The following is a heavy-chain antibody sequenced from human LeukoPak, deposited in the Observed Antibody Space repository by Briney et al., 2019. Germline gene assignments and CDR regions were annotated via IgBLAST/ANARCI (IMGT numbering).Heavy chain of an antibody. CDR1: GGSITSSDW. CDR3: VRGRYDGVTGYHSDFDC. CDR2: FFHTGAA. Sequence: PSETLSLTCAVTGGSITSSDWWTWLRPPPEKALEWIGDFFHTGAANYNPSVMRRLTPSVDNSANHFPLRLSSVAAAATAVYYCVRGRYDGVTGYHSDFDCWGQGTLVTV. D-gene: IGHD3-9*01. J-gene: IGHJ4*02. V-gene: IGHV4-4*02.